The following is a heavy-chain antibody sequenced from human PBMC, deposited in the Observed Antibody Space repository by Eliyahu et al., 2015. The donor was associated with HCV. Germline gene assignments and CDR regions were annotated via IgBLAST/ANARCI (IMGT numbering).Heavy chain of an antibody. V-gene: IGHV5-51*03. J-gene: IGHJ3*02. CDR1: AYSFTNYW. CDR2: IYSGDSET. Sequence: EVQLVQSGPEVKKPGESLKISCKGSAYSFTNYWIGWVRQTPGKGLEWMGIIYSGDSETRYSPSFQGQVTISVDKSITTAYLKWSSLKASDTAMYYCARPKWELRTDAFDIWGQGTMVTVSS. CDR3: ARPKWELRTDAFDI. D-gene: IGHD1-26*01.